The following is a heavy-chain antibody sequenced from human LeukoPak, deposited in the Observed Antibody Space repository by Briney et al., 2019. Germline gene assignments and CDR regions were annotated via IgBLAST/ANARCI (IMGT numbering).Heavy chain of an antibody. CDR3: ATGEYQLLSHEYFQH. CDR2: FDPEDGET. Sequence: ASVKVSCKVSGYTLTELSMHWVRQAPGKGLEWMGGFDPEDGETIYAQKFQGRVTMTEDTSTDTAYMELSSLRSEDTAVYYCATGEYQLLSHEYFQHWGQGTLVTVSS. CDR1: GYTLTELS. J-gene: IGHJ1*01. D-gene: IGHD2-2*01. V-gene: IGHV1-24*01.